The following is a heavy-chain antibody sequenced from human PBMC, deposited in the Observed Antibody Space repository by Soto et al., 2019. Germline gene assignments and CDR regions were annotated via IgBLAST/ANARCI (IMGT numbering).Heavy chain of an antibody. CDR3: ALRSMAVEPEY. J-gene: IGHJ4*02. Sequence: QVQLQESGPGLVKPSETLSLTCAVSGDSISSYYCMWIRQPPGKGLESSGYLYYGRSANYNPSLKSRVTLSVDTSTNQCSLTLNSMTAADTAVYYCALRSMAVEPEYWGQGTLVTVSS. CDR1: GDSISSYY. CDR2: LYYGRSA. D-gene: IGHD3-3*02. V-gene: IGHV4-59*01.